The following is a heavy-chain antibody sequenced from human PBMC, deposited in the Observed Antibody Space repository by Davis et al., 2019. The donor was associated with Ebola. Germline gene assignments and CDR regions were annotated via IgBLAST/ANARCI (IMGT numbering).Heavy chain of an antibody. CDR2: IYYSGST. CDR3: ARQTAYYYDSSGYYTNRNCDY. D-gene: IGHD3-22*01. CDR1: GSSITRYY. V-gene: IGHV4-59*04. J-gene: IGHJ4*02. Sequence: SETLSLTCTVSGSSITRYYWSWIRQPPGKGLEWIGYIYYSGSTYYNPSLKSRVTISVDTSKNQFSLKLSSVTAADTAVYYCARQTAYYYDSSGYYTNRNCDYWGQGTLVTVSS.